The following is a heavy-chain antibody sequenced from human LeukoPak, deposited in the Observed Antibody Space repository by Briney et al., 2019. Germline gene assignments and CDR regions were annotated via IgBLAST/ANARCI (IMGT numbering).Heavy chain of an antibody. CDR1: GFTFSSYS. CDR2: ISSSSSYI. V-gene: IGHV3-21*01. D-gene: IGHD1-7*01. J-gene: IGHJ4*02. CDR3: ARWELPGGYVY. Sequence: GGSLRLSCAASGFTFSSYSMNWVRQAPGKGLVWVSSISSSSSYIYYADSVKGRFTISRDNAKNSLYLQMNSLRAEDTAVYYCARWELPGGYVYWGQGSLVTVSS.